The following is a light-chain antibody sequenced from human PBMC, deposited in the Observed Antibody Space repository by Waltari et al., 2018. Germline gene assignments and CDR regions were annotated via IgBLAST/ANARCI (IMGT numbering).Light chain of an antibody. V-gene: IGKV3-20*01. Sequence: EIVLTQSPGTLSLSPGERATLSCRASQSVSSSSLAWYQQKPGQAPRLLIYGASSRATGIPDRCSGSGSGTDFTLTISRLEPEDFAVYYCQQYGSSPRTFGQGTKVEIK. CDR2: GAS. CDR1: QSVSSSS. CDR3: QQYGSSPRT. J-gene: IGKJ1*01.